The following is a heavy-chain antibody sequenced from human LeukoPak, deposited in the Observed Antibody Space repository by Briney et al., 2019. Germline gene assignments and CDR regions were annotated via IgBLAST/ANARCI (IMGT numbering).Heavy chain of an antibody. D-gene: IGHD3-10*01. V-gene: IGHV4-59*01. Sequence: SETLSLTCTVSGGSISSYYWSWIRQPPGKGLDWIGCIYYSGSTNYNPSLKSRVTISLDTSKNQFSLKLSSVTAADTAVYYCASLSDYYGSGSYWGFDYWGQGTLVTVSS. CDR2: IYYSGST. CDR3: ASLSDYYGSGSYWGFDY. J-gene: IGHJ4*02. CDR1: GGSISSYY.